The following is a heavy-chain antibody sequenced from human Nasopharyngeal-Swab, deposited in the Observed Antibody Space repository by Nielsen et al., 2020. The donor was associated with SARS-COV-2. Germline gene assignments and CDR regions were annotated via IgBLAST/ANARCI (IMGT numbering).Heavy chain of an antibody. Sequence: VRQAPGKGLEWVSVITGSGGNTYYSDSVKGRFTIPRDNSKNTLYLQMNSLRAEDTAVYYCAKRECSGSWLPRYYYGLGVWGQGTTVTVSS. CDR2: ITGSGGNT. CDR3: AKRECSGSWLPRYYYGLGV. J-gene: IGHJ6*02. D-gene: IGHD3-10*02. V-gene: IGHV3-23*01.